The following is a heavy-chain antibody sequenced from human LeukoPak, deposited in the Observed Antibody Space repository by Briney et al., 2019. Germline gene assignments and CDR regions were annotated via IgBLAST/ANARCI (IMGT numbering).Heavy chain of an antibody. CDR2: ISYDGSNK. J-gene: IGHJ6*02. CDR1: GFTLSSYG. V-gene: IGHV3-30*18. CDR3: AKDLRYGDYRHYYYGMDV. D-gene: IGHD4-17*01. Sequence: GGSLRLSCAASGFTLSSYGMHWVRQAPGKGLEWVAVISYDGSNKYYADSVKGRFTISRDNSKNTLYLQMNSLRAEDTAVYYCAKDLRYGDYRHYYYGMDVWGQGTTVTVSS.